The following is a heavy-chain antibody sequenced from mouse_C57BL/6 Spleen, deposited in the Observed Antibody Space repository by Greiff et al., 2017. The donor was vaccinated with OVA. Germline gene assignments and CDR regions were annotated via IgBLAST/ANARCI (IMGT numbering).Heavy chain of an antibody. CDR3: ARSGGSNAMDY. Sequence: VQLQQPGAELVKPGASVQLSCKASGYTFTSYWMPWVKQRPGQGLEWLGELDPSDSYTNYNQKFKGKATLTVVTSSSTAYMQLSSLTSEDSAVYYWARSGGSNAMDYWGQGTSVTVSS. CDR1: GYTFTSYW. J-gene: IGHJ4*01. D-gene: IGHD3-1*01. CDR2: LDPSDSYT. V-gene: IGHV1-50*01.